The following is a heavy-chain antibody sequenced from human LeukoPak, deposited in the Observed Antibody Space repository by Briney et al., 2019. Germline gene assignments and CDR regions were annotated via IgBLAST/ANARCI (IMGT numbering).Heavy chain of an antibody. Sequence: GGSLTLSCAASGFNVSRNYMSWVRPAPGKGLEWVSLIYRGGTIYYPDSVKARFTISRDKSKTTLFLKRNSRRAEDTAVYYCARADRDGDPDHFDYWGQGTLVTVST. CDR3: ARADRDGDPDHFDY. CDR2: IYRGGTI. V-gene: IGHV3-53*01. J-gene: IGHJ4*02. D-gene: IGHD4-17*01. CDR1: GFNVSRNY.